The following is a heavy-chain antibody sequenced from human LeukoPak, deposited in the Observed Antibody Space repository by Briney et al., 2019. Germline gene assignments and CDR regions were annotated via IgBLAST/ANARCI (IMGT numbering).Heavy chain of an antibody. Sequence: PGGSLRLSCAASGSTFSSYEMNWVRQAPGKGLEWVSYISSSGSTIYYADSVKGRFTISRDNAKNSLYLQMNSLRAEDTAVYYCARTSSGWYDYWGQGTLVTVSS. D-gene: IGHD6-19*01. V-gene: IGHV3-48*03. CDR2: ISSSGSTI. CDR1: GSTFSSYE. J-gene: IGHJ4*02. CDR3: ARTSSGWYDY.